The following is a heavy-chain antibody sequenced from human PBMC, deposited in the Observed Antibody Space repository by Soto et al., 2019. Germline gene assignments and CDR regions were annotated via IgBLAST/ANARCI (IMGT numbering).Heavy chain of an antibody. V-gene: IGHV3-21*04. J-gene: IGHJ5*02. CDR3: ARDNRFIAAAGTDNWFDP. D-gene: IGHD6-13*01. CDR1: GFTFSSYS. CDR2: ISSSSSYI. Sequence: PGGSLRLSCAASGFTFSSYSMNWVRQAPGKGLEWVSSISSSSSYIYYADSVKGRFNISRDTAKNSLDLQRNSLRAEDPAVYYCARDNRFIAAAGTDNWFDPWGQGTLVTGSS.